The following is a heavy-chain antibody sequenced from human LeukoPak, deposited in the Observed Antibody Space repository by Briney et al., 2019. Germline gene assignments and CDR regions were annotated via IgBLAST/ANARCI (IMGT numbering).Heavy chain of an antibody. CDR1: GYTFTDYD. Sequence: ASVKVSCKTSGYTFTDYDITWVRQAPGQGLEWMGRVSPYNGNTYYSQRFQGRVTIAKDTSTGTAYLDLRNLRADDTAMYYCARNGRVRRVVKDLFEYWGQGTLVAVSS. J-gene: IGHJ4*02. V-gene: IGHV1-18*01. CDR2: VSPYNGNT. D-gene: IGHD3-10*01. CDR3: ARNGRVRRVVKDLFEY.